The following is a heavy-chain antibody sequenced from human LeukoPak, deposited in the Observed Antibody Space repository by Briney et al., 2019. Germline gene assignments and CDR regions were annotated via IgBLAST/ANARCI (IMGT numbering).Heavy chain of an antibody. CDR1: GGSFSGYY. CDR2: INHSGST. CDR3: ARRGRYYYDSSGYYFHFDY. D-gene: IGHD3-22*01. J-gene: IGHJ4*02. Sequence: PSETLSLTCAVYGGSFSGYYWSWIRQPPGKGLEWIGEINHSGSTNYNPSLKSRVTISVDTSKNQFSLKLSSVTAADTAVYYCARRGRYYYDSSGYYFHFDYWGQGTLVTVSS. V-gene: IGHV4-34*01.